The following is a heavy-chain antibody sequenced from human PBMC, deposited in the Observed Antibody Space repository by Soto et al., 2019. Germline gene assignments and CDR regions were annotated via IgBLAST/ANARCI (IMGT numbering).Heavy chain of an antibody. D-gene: IGHD6-13*01. J-gene: IGHJ6*02. CDR2: ISYDGNNK. V-gene: IGHV3-30*18. Sequence: QVQLVESGGGVVQPGRSLRLSCAASGFTFSSYGMHWVRQAPGKGLEWVALISYDGNNKYYADSVKGRFTISRDTSKNALYLQMNSLRTEDTAVYYWAKKGGIPAAGNPYYYYGMDVWGQGTTVTVSS. CDR3: AKKGGIPAAGNPYYYYGMDV. CDR1: GFTFSSYG.